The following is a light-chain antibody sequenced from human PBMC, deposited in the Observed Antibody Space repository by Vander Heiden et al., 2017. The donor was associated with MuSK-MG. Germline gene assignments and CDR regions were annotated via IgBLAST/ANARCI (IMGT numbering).Light chain of an antibody. J-gene: IGKJ4*01. CDR3: QQDDNIPLT. Sequence: DIVMTQSPDSLAVSLGERATINCKSSQSVLSSSNNKNYLAWYQQKLGHPPKLVISRASTRESGVPDRFSGSGSGTDFTLTISSLQAEDVAVYYCQQDDNIPLTFGGGTKVEIK. CDR1: QSVLSSSNNKNY. CDR2: RAS. V-gene: IGKV4-1*01.